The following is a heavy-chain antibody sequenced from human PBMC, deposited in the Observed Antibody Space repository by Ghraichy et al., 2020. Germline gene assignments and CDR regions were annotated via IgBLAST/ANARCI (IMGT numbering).Heavy chain of an antibody. V-gene: IGHV1-69*13. Sequence: SVKVSCKASGGTFSSYAISWVRQAPGQGLEWMGGIIPIFGTANYAQKFQGRVTITADESTSTAYMELSSLRSEDTAVYYCARVGNSGYYYYYGMDVWGQGTMVTFSS. CDR1: GGTFSSYA. CDR3: ARVGNSGYYYYYGMDV. D-gene: IGHD2-15*01. CDR2: IIPIFGTA. J-gene: IGHJ6*02.